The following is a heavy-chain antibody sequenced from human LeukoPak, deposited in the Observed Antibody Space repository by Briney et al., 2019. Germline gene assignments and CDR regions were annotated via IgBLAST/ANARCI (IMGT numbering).Heavy chain of an antibody. J-gene: IGHJ3*02. CDR2: ISGSGSNT. V-gene: IGHV3-23*01. CDR3: AKGLTRWFGELFGAFDI. D-gene: IGHD3-10*01. CDR1: GFTFSSYA. Sequence: GGSLRLSCGGSGFTFSSYAMSWVRQAPGKGLEWVSAISGSGSNTHYADSVKGRFTISRDHSKDTLYLQMNSLTAADTAVYYCAKGLTRWFGELFGAFDIWGQGTMVTVSS.